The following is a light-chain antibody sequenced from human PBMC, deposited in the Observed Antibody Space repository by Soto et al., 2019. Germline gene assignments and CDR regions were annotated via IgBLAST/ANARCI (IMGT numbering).Light chain of an antibody. CDR3: SSYGGSNNLV. CDR1: SSDVGGYNY. V-gene: IGLV2-8*01. CDR2: EVT. J-gene: IGLJ1*01. Sequence: QSALTQPPSASGSPGQSVTISCAGTSSDVGGYNYVSWFQQHPGKAPKPMIYEVTRRPSGVPDRFSGSKSGNTASLTVSGLQAEDEADYYCSSYGGSNNLVFGTGTKVTVL.